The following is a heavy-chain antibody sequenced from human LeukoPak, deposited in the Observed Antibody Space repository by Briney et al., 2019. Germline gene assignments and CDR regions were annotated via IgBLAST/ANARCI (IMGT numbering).Heavy chain of an antibody. CDR1: GYTFTSYD. D-gene: IGHD6-13*01. CDR3: AREYSSSWSVDY. CDR2: MNPNSGNT. Sequence: ASVTVSCKASGYTFTSYDINWVRQATGQGLEWMGWMNPNSGNTGYAQKFQGRVTMTRNTSISTAYMELSSLRSEDTAVYYCAREYSSSWSVDYWGQGTLVTVSS. J-gene: IGHJ4*02. V-gene: IGHV1-8*01.